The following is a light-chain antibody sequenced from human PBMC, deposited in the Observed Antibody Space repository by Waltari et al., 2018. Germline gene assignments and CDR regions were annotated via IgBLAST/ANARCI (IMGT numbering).Light chain of an antibody. J-gene: IGKJ4*01. CDR3: QQCNSYLLT. Sequence: IQMTQSPSTLSASVGDRVTITCRASQSIGSSLAWYQQKPGKAPKVVIYEASSLESWVPSRFSGSGSGTEFTLTISSLQPDDFATYYCQQCNSYLLTFGGGTKVEIK. V-gene: IGKV1-5*03. CDR2: EAS. CDR1: QSIGSS.